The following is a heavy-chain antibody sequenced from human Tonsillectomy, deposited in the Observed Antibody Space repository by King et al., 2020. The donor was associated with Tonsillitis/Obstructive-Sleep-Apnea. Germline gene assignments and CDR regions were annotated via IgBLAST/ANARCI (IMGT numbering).Heavy chain of an antibody. CDR1: GGSISSYY. Sequence: VQLQESGPGLVKPSETLSLTCTVSGGSISSYYWSWIRQPPGKGLEWIGYIYYSGITNYNPSLKSRVTISLDTSKDQLSLKLSSVTAADTAVYFCAREEKYSHRDVWGKGTTVTVSS. J-gene: IGHJ6*03. V-gene: IGHV4-59*01. CDR3: AREEKYSHRDV. CDR2: IYYSGIT.